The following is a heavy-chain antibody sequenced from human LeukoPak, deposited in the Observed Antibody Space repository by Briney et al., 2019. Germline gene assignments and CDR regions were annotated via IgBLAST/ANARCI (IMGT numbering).Heavy chain of an antibody. CDR3: TRSPGGEWLDY. CDR1: GFTFGTYW. V-gene: IGHV3-7*01. CDR2: IKQDGSEK. J-gene: IGHJ4*02. Sequence: GRSLTLSCTASGFTFGTYWMSWVRQAPGKGLEWVANIKQDGSEKYYVDSVKGRFTISRDNAKNSLYLQMNSLRAEDTAVYYCTRSPGGEWLDYWGQGTLVTVSS. D-gene: IGHD3-16*01.